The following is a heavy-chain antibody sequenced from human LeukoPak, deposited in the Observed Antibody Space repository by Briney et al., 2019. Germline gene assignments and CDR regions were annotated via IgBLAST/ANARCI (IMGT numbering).Heavy chain of an antibody. V-gene: IGHV4-39*01. D-gene: IGHD2-2*01. Sequence: KPSETLSLTCTVSGGSISSSSYYWGWIRQPPGKGLEWIGSIYYSGSTYYNPSLKSRVTISVDTSKNQFSLKLSSVTAADTAVYYCAAVVVPAASYYYYYMDVWGKGTTVTVSS. J-gene: IGHJ6*03. CDR3: AAVVVPAASYYYYYMDV. CDR1: GGSISSSSYY. CDR2: IYYSGST.